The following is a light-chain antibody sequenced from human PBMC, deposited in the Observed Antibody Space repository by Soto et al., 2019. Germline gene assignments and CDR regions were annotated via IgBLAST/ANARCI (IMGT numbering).Light chain of an antibody. Sequence: EIVLTQSPGTLSLSPGERATLSCRASQSVSNNYLAWYQQKPGQAPRLLIYGASIRATGVPATFSGSGSATDFTFTISRLEPEDFAVYYCQQYDGSTTFGQGTKVDIK. J-gene: IGKJ1*01. CDR1: QSVSNNY. CDR2: GAS. CDR3: QQYDGSTT. V-gene: IGKV3-20*01.